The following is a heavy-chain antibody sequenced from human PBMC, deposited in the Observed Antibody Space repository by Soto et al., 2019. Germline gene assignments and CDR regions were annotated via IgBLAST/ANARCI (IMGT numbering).Heavy chain of an antibody. V-gene: IGHV4-30-4*01. CDR1: GGSISSGDYY. CDR2: IYYSGST. D-gene: IGHD2-2*01. CDR3: ARSPHQYCSSTSCPGGNWFDP. Sequence: TLSLTCTVSGGSISSGDYYWSWIRQPPGKGLEWIGYIYYSGSTYYNPSLKSRVTISVDTSKNQFSLKLSSVTAADTAVYYCARSPHQYCSSTSCPGGNWFDPWGQGTLVTVS. J-gene: IGHJ5*02.